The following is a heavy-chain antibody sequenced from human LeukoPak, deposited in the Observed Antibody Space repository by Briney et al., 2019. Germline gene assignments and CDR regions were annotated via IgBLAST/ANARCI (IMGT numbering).Heavy chain of an antibody. CDR3: AKLGHGGYYSYMDV. D-gene: IGHD3-16*01. J-gene: IGHJ6*03. CDR1: GFTFPNYA. CDR2: ISTDGTT. V-gene: IGHV3-23*01. Sequence: GGSVRLSCAVSGFTFPNYAMTWVRQAPGQGPEPVSSISTDGTTYYAHSVKGRFTLSRDNSKNTLYLQMSSLRAEDTAVYYCAKLGHGGYYSYMDVWGKGTTVTVSS.